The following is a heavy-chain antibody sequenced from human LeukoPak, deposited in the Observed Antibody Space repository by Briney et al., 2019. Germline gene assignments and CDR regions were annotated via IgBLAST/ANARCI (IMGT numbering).Heavy chain of an antibody. CDR3: AKVMDTAMVTPLDY. CDR2: ISYDGSNK. Sequence: PGGSLRLSCAASGFTFSSYGMHWVRQAPGKGLEWVAVISYDGSNKYYADSVKGRFTISRDNSKNTLYLQMNSLRAEDTAVYYCAKVMDTAMVTPLDYWGQGTLVTVS. CDR1: GFTFSSYG. V-gene: IGHV3-30*18. J-gene: IGHJ4*02. D-gene: IGHD5-18*01.